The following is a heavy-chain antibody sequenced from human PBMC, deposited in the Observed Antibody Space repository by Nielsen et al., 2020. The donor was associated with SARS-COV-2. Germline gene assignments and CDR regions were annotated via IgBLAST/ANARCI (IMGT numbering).Heavy chain of an antibody. D-gene: IGHD3-22*01. CDR3: ARVGYYYDSSGYYSFDY. CDR1: GFTFSSYA. J-gene: IGHJ4*02. V-gene: IGHV3-23*01. Sequence: GESLKISCAASGFTFSSYAMSWVRQAPGKGLEWVSAISGSGGSTYYADSVKGRFTISRDNSKNTLYLQMNSLRAEDTAVYYCARVGYYYDSSGYYSFDYWGQGTLVTVSS. CDR2: ISGSGGST.